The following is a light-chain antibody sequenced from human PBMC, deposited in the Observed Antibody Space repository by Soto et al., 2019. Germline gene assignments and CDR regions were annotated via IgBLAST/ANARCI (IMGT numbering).Light chain of an antibody. CDR3: QEYNGASYT. J-gene: IGKJ2*01. CDR1: QSLNGW. CDR2: DVS. V-gene: IGKV1-5*01. Sequence: DIQMTQSPSTLSASVGDRVTITCRASQSLNGWLAWYQQKPGKAPKLLIYDVSTLGSGVPSRFSGSGSGTEFTLTITSLQPDDFATYYFQEYNGASYTFGQGTQLQIK.